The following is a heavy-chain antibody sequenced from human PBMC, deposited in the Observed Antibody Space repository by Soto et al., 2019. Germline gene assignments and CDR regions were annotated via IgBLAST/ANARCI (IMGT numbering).Heavy chain of an antibody. CDR1: GGSISSGGYY. D-gene: IGHD1-1*01. V-gene: IGHV4-31*03. Sequence: SETLAVTCTVSGGSISSGGYYWSWIRQHPGKGLEWIGYIYYSGSTYYNPSLESRVTISVDTSKNQFSLKLSSVTAADTAVYYCARGVYNSTRPHFDYWGQGTLVTVSS. CDR3: ARGVYNSTRPHFDY. CDR2: IYYSGST. J-gene: IGHJ4*02.